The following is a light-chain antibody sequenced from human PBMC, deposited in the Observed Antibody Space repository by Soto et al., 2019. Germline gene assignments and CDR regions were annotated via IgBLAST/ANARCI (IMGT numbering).Light chain of an antibody. CDR1: ESIDSW. V-gene: IGKV1-5*03. J-gene: IGKJ1*01. CDR2: KAS. CDR3: QQYNSYRA. Sequence: DIQMTQSPSTLSASVGDRVTITCRASESIDSWLAWHQQKPGRAPKLLISKASSLESGVPSKFSGSEFGTEFTLTISSQQPDDFATYYCQQYNSYRAFGQGSKVEI.